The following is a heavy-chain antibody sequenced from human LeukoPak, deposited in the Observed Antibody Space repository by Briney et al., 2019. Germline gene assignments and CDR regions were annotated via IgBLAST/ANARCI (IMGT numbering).Heavy chain of an antibody. J-gene: IGHJ1*01. V-gene: IGHV3-11*01. Sequence: GGSLRLSCAASGFTFSNYYMTWIRQAPGKGLQWISFISDSGNTIYYADSVEGRSTISRDNAKNSLYLQMHSLRAEDTAMYYCARSTLPGRSGRTEFFQHWGQGTLVTVSS. D-gene: IGHD6-19*01. CDR3: ARSTLPGRSGRTEFFQH. CDR1: GFTFSNYY. CDR2: ISDSGNTI.